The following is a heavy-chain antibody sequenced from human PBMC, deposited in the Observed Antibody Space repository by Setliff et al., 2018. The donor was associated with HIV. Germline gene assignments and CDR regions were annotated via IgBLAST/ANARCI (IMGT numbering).Heavy chain of an antibody. J-gene: IGHJ5*02. V-gene: IGHV3-21*01. Sequence: AGGSLRLSCAASGFTFSSYSMNWVRQAPGKGLEWVSSISSSSSYIYYADSVKGRFTISRDNAKNSLYLQMNSLRAEDTAVYYCARESPQYTSSWRSYNWFDPWGQGTLVTVSS. CDR1: GFTFSSYS. D-gene: IGHD6-13*01. CDR3: ARESPQYTSSWRSYNWFDP. CDR2: ISSSSSYI.